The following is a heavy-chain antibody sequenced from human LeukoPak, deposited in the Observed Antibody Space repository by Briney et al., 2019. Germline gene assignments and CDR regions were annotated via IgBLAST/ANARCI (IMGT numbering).Heavy chain of an antibody. V-gene: IGHV1-69*05. Sequence: SVKVSCKASGGTFSSYAISWVRQAPGQGLEWMGGIIPIFGTANYAQKFQGRVTITTDESTSTAYMELSSLRSEDTAVYYCARHEYSSSSPDYWGQGTLVTVFS. CDR2: IIPIFGTA. CDR3: ARHEYSSSSPDY. D-gene: IGHD6-6*01. CDR1: GGTFSSYA. J-gene: IGHJ4*02.